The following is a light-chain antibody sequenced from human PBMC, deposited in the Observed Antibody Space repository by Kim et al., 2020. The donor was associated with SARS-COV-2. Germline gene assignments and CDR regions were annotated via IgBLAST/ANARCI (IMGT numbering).Light chain of an antibody. CDR2: AAS. J-gene: IGKJ1*01. CDR1: QGISNS. V-gene: IGKV1-27*01. Sequence: ASVGDRVNITCRASQGISNSLAWFQQKPGKAPKVLIDAASTLQSGVPSRFSGSGSGTDFTLTISSLQPEDVATYYCQKYNAAPWTFGQGTKVDIK. CDR3: QKYNAAPWT.